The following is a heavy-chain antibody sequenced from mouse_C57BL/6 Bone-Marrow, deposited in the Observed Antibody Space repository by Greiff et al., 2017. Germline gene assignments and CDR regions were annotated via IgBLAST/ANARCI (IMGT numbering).Heavy chain of an antibody. D-gene: IGHD1-1*01. CDR1: GYTFTSYT. V-gene: IGHV1-4*01. J-gene: IGHJ1*03. CDR3: ARYRFYYYGSYWDFDV. Sequence: QVQLQQSGAELARPGASVKMSCKASGYTFTSYTMHWVKQRPGQGLEWIGYINPSSGYTKYNQKFKDKATLTADKSSSTAYMQLNSLTSEDSAVYYCARYRFYYYGSYWDFDVWGTGTTVTVSS. CDR2: INPSSGYT.